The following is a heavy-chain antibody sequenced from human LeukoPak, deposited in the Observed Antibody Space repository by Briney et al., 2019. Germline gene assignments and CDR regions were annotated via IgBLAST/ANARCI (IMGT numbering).Heavy chain of an antibody. J-gene: IGHJ4*02. CDR3: ARRSSGSPPFYFDY. CDR2: IYSGGTT. D-gene: IGHD1-26*01. CDR1: GFIVSSNY. V-gene: IGHV3-53*01. Sequence: GGSLRLSCAVSGFIVSSNYMSWVRQAPGKGPEWVSVIYSGGTTYYADSVKGRFTISRDNSKNTLYLQMNTLRAEDTAMYYCARRSSGSPPFYFDYWGQGTLVTVSS.